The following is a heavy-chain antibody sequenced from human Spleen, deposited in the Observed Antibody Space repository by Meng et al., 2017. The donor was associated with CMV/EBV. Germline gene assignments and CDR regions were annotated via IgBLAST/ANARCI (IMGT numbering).Heavy chain of an antibody. CDR2: VSSSGNT. V-gene: IGHV3-53*01. D-gene: IGHD3-10*01. CDR3: ATGHFDY. Sequence: GSLGVSCAAAGFIVSSDFMGWGRQAPGKGLEWVSVVSSSGNTYYADSVKGRFTMSRDTSKNSLYLQMNSLRAEDTAVYYCATGHFDYWGQGTLVTVSS. CDR1: GFIVSSDF. J-gene: IGHJ4*02.